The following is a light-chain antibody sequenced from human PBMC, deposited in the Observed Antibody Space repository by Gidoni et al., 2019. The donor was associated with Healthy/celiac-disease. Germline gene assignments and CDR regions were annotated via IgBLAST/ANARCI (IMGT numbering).Light chain of an antibody. V-gene: IGKV3-20*01. CDR1: QSVSSSY. CDR3: QQYGSSPLFT. J-gene: IGKJ3*01. Sequence: EIVLTQSPGTLSLSPGERANLSCRASQSVSSSYLAWYQQKPGQAPRLLIYGASSRATGIPDRFSGSGSGTDFTLTISRLEPEDFAVYYCQQYGSSPLFTFGPGTKVEIK. CDR2: GAS.